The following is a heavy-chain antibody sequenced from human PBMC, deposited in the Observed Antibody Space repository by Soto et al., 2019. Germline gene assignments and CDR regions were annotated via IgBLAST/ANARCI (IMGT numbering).Heavy chain of an antibody. V-gene: IGHV3-30*18. CDR2: ISYDGGNI. J-gene: IGHJ6*02. Sequence: QVQLVESGGGVVQPGRSLRLSCAASGFPFRSSGMHWVRQAPGKGLEWVAVISYDGGNIYYGDSVRGRFTISRDNSNNTLYLEMKSMRVEDTAVYYCAKVRFGRGILSNTMDVWGQVTTVTVSS. CDR1: GFPFRSSG. D-gene: IGHD3-16*01. CDR3: AKVRFGRGILSNTMDV.